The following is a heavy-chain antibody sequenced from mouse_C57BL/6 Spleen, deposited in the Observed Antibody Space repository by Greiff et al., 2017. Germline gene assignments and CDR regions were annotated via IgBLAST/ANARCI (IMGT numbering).Heavy chain of an antibody. CDR1: GYTFTSYW. V-gene: IGHV1-5*01. CDR3: TRYYYGSSYDAWFAY. D-gene: IGHD1-1*01. Sequence: EVKLQESGTVLARPGASVKMSCKTSGYTFTSYWMHWVKQRPGQGLEWIGAIYPGNSDTSYNQKFKGKAKLTAVTSASTAYMELSSLTNEDSAVYYCTRYYYGSSYDAWFAYWGQGTLVTVSA. J-gene: IGHJ3*01. CDR2: IYPGNSDT.